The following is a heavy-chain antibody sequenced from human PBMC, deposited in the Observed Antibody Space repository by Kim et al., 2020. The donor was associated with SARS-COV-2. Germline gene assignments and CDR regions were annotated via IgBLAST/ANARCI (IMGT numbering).Heavy chain of an antibody. Sequence: GGSLRLSCAASGFTFDDYAMHWVRQAPGKGLEWVSLISGDGGSTYYADSVKGRFTISRDNSKNSLYLQMNSLRTEDTALYYCAKDLITIFGVVLYGMDVWGQGTTVTVSS. V-gene: IGHV3-43*02. CDR2: ISGDGGST. J-gene: IGHJ6*02. D-gene: IGHD3-3*01. CDR1: GFTFDDYA. CDR3: AKDLITIFGVVLYGMDV.